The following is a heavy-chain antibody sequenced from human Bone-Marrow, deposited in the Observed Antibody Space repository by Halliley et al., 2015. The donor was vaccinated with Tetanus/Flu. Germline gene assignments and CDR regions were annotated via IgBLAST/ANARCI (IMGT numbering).Heavy chain of an antibody. CDR1: GFAFSSYG. J-gene: IGHJ6*02. CDR3: ARDPGSSGWYVAHFYYGMDV. CDR2: IWYDGKKK. Sequence: SLRLSCAASGFAFSSYGMHWVRQAPGKGLEWVAVIWYDGKKKYYADSVKGRFTISRDNSKNTLSLQMNSLRPEDTGVYYCARDPGSSGWYVAHFYYGMDVWGQGTTVTVSS. D-gene: IGHD6-19*01. V-gene: IGHV3-33*08.